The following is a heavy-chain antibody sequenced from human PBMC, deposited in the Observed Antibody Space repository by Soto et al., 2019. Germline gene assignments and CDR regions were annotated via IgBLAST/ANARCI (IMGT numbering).Heavy chain of an antibody. J-gene: IGHJ4*02. CDR3: ARVQRVISIVATNGPIDY. Sequence: GGSLRLSCAASGFTFSDYYMSWIRQAPGKGLEWVSYISSSGSTIYYADSVKGRFTISRDNAKNSLYLQMNSLRAEDTAVYYCARVQRVISIVATNGPIDYWGQGTLVTVSS. V-gene: IGHV3-11*01. CDR2: ISSSGSTI. CDR1: GFTFSDYY. D-gene: IGHD5-12*01.